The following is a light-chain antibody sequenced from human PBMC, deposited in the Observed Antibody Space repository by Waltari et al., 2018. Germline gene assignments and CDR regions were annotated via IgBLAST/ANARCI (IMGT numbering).Light chain of an antibody. V-gene: IGKV3-15*01. CDR1: QNVSTH. CDR2: GAS. J-gene: IGKJ1*01. CDR3: QHHNEWLWT. Sequence: RELTQFLSTLSLSPGERATLSCRASQNVSTHLAWSQQKPGQPSRLLTYGASTRAADIPARFSGIVYGTDFTLTITSLQSEDFAVYCCQHHNEWLWTFGPGTRVEL.